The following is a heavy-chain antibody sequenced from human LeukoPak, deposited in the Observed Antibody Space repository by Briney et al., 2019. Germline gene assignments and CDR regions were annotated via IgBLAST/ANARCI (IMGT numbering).Heavy chain of an antibody. V-gene: IGHV4-4*02. CDR3: ATKYCSAAGCYEDP. J-gene: IGHJ5*02. CDR2: IYHTGST. CDR1: GGSISSSNW. D-gene: IGHD2-15*01. Sequence: SVTLSLTCAVSGGSISSSNWWSWVRQSPGKGLEWIGEIYHTGSTNYNPSLKSRVTISVDKSKNQFSLKLSSVTAADTAVYYCATKYCSAAGCYEDPWGQGTLVTVSS.